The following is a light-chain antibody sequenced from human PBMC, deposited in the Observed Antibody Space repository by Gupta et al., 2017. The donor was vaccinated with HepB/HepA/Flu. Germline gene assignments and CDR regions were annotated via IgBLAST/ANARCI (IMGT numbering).Light chain of an antibody. J-gene: IGLJ3*02. Sequence: GTPGQRATISCSGSSSNIGSNTVNWYQQLPGTAPKVLIYNNNQWPSGVPDRFSGSKSGTSASLAISGLQSKDEADYYCAAWDDSLNGPVFGGGTKLTVL. CDR3: AAWDDSLNGPV. V-gene: IGLV1-44*01. CDR2: NNN. CDR1: SSNIGSNT.